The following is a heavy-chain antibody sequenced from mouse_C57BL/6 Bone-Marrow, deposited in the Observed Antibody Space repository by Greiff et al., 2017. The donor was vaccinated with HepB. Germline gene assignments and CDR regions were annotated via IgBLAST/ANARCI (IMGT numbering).Heavy chain of an antibody. D-gene: IGHD1-1*01. V-gene: IGHV5-17*01. Sequence: EVQGVESGGCLVKPGGSLKLSCAASGFTFSDYGMHWVRQAPEKGLEWVAYISSGSSTIYYADPVKGRFTIARDNAKNTLFLQMTSLRCEDTDMYYCARFITTVVATREGAMDYWGQGTSVTVSS. CDR3: ARFITTVVATREGAMDY. J-gene: IGHJ4*01. CDR2: ISSGSSTI. CDR1: GFTFSDYG.